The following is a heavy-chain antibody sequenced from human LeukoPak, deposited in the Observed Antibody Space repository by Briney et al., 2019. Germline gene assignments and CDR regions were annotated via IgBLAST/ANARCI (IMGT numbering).Heavy chain of an antibody. Sequence: GGSLRLSCAASGFTFSSYAMSWVRQAPGKGLEWVSAISGSGGSTYYADSVKGRFTISRDNSKNTLYLQMNSLRAEDTAVYYCARDHRRDGYKEHAFDIWGQGTMVTVSS. V-gene: IGHV3-23*01. CDR1: GFTFSSYA. D-gene: IGHD5-24*01. CDR2: ISGSGGST. J-gene: IGHJ3*02. CDR3: ARDHRRDGYKEHAFDI.